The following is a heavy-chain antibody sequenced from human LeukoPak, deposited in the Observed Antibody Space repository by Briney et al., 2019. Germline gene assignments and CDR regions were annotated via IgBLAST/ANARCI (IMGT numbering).Heavy chain of an antibody. CDR3: ARGKRGYSSSWYDY. J-gene: IGHJ4*02. CDR1: GGSINSGGSY. CDR2: IYYSGST. Sequence: SQTLSLTCTVSGGSINSGGSYWSWIRQHPGKGLEWIGFIYYSGSTYYSPSLKSRVTISVDTSKNQFSLKLSSVTAADTAVYYCARGKRGYSSSWYDYWGQGTPVTVSS. V-gene: IGHV4-31*03. D-gene: IGHD6-13*01.